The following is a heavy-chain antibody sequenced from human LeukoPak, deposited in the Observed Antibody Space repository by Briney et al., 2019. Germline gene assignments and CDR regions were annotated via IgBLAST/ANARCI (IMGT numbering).Heavy chain of an antibody. V-gene: IGHV4-34*01. CDR3: ARGGGIAVAGIPY. CDR1: GGSFSGYY. CDR2: INHSGST. J-gene: IGHJ4*02. D-gene: IGHD6-19*01. Sequence: SETLSLTCAVYGGSFSGYYWSWIRQPPGNGLEWIGEINHSGSTNYNPSLKSRVTISVDTSKNQFSLKLSAVTASDTAVYYCARGGGIAVAGIPYWGQGTLVTVSS.